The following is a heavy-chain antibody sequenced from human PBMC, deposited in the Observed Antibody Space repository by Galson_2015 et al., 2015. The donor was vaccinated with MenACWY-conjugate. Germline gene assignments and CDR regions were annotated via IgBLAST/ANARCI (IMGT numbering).Heavy chain of an antibody. CDR2: SRDNTNSYTT. CDR1: GFTFSDRY. Sequence: SLRLSCAASGFTFSDRYLDWVRQAPGKGLEWIGRSRDNTNSYTTEYAASVKGRFTISRDHSKNSLYLHMNSLKTEDTAVFYCARVPRGYNGDYYPFDIWGQGTMVTVSS. CDR3: ARVPRGYNGDYYPFDI. J-gene: IGHJ3*02. V-gene: IGHV3-72*01. D-gene: IGHD1-26*01.